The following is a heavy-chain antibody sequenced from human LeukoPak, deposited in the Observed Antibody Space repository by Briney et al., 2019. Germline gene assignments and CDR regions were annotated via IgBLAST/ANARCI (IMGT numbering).Heavy chain of an antibody. Sequence: GGSLRPSCAASGFTFNDYYISCIRQAPGKGLGWVSYINSDADSIYHANSVKGRFTISRDNAKKSLYPQMNSLGAEDTAMYYCARGSFDYDDSSGRASDVFDVWGQGTIVTVSS. V-gene: IGHV3-11*01. J-gene: IGHJ3*01. CDR1: GFTFNDYY. CDR2: INSDADSI. CDR3: ARGSFDYDDSSGRASDVFDV. D-gene: IGHD3-22*01.